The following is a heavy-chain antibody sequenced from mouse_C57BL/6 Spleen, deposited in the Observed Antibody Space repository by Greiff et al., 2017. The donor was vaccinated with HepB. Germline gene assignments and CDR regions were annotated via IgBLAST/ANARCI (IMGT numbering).Heavy chain of an antibody. CDR3: VLSRRLTMDY. V-gene: IGHV1-76*01. D-gene: IGHD3-2*02. Sequence: QVQLKQSGAELVRPGASVKLSCKASGYTFTDYYINWVKQRPGQGLEWIARIYPGSGNTYYNEKFKGKATLTAEKSSSTAYMQLSSLTSEDSAVYCCVLSRRLTMDYWGQGTSVTVSS. CDR1: GYTFTDYY. J-gene: IGHJ4*01. CDR2: IYPGSGNT.